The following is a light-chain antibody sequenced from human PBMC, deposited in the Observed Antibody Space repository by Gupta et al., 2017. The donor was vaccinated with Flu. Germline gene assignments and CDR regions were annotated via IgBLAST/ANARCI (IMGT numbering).Light chain of an antibody. Sequence: DIQMTQSPSPLSSSVGDRVTITCQASQDISNYLNWYQQKPGKAPKLLIYDASNLETGVPSRFSGSGSGTDFTFTISSLQPEDIATYYCQQDDNLPSTFGQGTRLEIK. CDR3: QQDDNLPST. CDR1: QDISNY. J-gene: IGKJ5*01. V-gene: IGKV1-33*01. CDR2: DAS.